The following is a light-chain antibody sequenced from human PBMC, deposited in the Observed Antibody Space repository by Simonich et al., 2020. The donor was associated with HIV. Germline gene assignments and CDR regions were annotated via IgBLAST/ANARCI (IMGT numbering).Light chain of an antibody. J-gene: IGKJ3*01. CDR1: QGISNS. V-gene: IGKV1-NL1*01. Sequence: DIQMTQSPSSLSASVGDRVTITCRARQGISNSLAWYQQKPGKAPKLLLYAASRLESGVPSRFSGSGSGTDYTLTISSLQPEDFATYYCQQYYYTPLFTFGPGTKVDIK. CDR3: QQYYYTPLFT. CDR2: AAS.